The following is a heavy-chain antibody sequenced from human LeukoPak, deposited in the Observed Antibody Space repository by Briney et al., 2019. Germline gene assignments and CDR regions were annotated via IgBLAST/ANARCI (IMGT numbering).Heavy chain of an antibody. CDR2: IYYSGST. J-gene: IGHJ5*02. CDR3: ARHLYGLLWFGELLTWFDP. Sequence: SETLSLTCTVSGGSMSSSSYYGGSIRQPPGKGLEWIGSIYYSGSTYYNPSLKSRVTISVDTSKNQFSLKPSSVTAADTAVYYCARHLYGLLWFGELLTWFDPWGQGTLVTVSS. V-gene: IGHV4-39*01. CDR1: GGSMSSSSYY. D-gene: IGHD3-10*01.